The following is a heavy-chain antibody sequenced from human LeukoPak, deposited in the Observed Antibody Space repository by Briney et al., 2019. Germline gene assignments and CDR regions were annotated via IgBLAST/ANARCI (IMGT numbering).Heavy chain of an antibody. V-gene: IGHV4-34*01. CDR2: INHSGST. CDR3: ARWVAAAGKTFDY. Sequence: ETLSLTCAVYGGSFSGYYWSWIRQPPGKGLEWIGEINHSGSTNYNPSLKSRVTISVDTSKNQFSLKLSSVTAADTAVYYCARWVAAAGKTFDYWGQGTLVTVSS. CDR1: GGSFSGYY. J-gene: IGHJ4*02. D-gene: IGHD6-13*01.